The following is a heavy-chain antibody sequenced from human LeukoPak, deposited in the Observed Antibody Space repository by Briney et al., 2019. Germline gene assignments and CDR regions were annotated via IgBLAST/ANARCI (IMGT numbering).Heavy chain of an antibody. CDR1: GYTFTSND. J-gene: IGHJ4*02. CDR2: MNPNSGNT. Sequence: ASVKVSCKASGYTFTSNDINWVRQATGQGLEWMGWMNPNSGNTGYAQKLQGRVTMTTDTSTSTAYMELRSLRSDDTAVYYCATSKGSRVGATMDYWGQGTLVTVSS. V-gene: IGHV1-8*02. D-gene: IGHD1-26*01. CDR3: ATSKGSRVGATMDY.